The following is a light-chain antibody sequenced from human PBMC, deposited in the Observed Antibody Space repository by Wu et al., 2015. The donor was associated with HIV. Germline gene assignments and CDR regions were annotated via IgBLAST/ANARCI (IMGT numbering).Light chain of an antibody. CDR3: QHYNNVPWT. CDR1: QGISNY. CDR2: GAS. V-gene: IGKV1-27*01. J-gene: IGKJ1*01. Sequence: DIQMTQSPSSLSASVGDRVTITCRATQGISNYLAWYQQKPGKVPTVLVYGASTLLSGVPSRFSGSGSGTDFTLTISSLQPEDVATLYCQHYNNVPWTFGPRDQGGNQT.